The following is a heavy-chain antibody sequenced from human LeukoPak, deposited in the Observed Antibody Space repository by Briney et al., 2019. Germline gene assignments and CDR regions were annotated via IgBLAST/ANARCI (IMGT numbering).Heavy chain of an antibody. CDR2: IYYSGST. Sequence: SETLSLTCTVSGGSISSSSYYWGWIRQPPGKGLEWIGSIYYSGSTYYNPSLKSRVTMSVDTSKNQFSLKLSSVTAADTAVYYCARGAGFGWELRRRGYFDYWGQGTLVTVSS. CDR3: ARGAGFGWELRRRGYFDY. V-gene: IGHV4-39*07. D-gene: IGHD1-26*01. CDR1: GGSISSSSYY. J-gene: IGHJ4*02.